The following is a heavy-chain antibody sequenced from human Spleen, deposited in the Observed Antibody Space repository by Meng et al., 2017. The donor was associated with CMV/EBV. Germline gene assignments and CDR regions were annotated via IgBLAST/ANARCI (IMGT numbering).Heavy chain of an antibody. CDR3: TRPLRAPMVRGVSIPDY. V-gene: IGHV3-49*04. J-gene: IGHJ4*02. Sequence: GESLKISCTASGFTFDDYAMSWVRQAPGKGLEWVGFIRSKPYGGTTEYAASVKGRFTISRDDSKSSAYLQMNSLKTEDTAVYYCTRPLRAPMVRGVSIPDYWGQGTLVTVSS. D-gene: IGHD3-10*01. CDR1: GFTFDDYA. CDR2: IRSKPYGGTT.